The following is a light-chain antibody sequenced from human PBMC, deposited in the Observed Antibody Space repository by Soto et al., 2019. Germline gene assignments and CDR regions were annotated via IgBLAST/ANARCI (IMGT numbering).Light chain of an antibody. CDR3: QQRSNWPPT. CDR2: DAS. J-gene: IGKJ5*01. CDR1: QTVNSH. V-gene: IGKV3-11*01. Sequence: EIVLTQSPATLSLSPGELATLSCRASQTVNSHFAWYQQKPGQAPRLLIYDASYRAAGIPARFSGSGSGTDFTLTVSSLEAEDFALYYCQQRSNWPPTFGQGTRLEIK.